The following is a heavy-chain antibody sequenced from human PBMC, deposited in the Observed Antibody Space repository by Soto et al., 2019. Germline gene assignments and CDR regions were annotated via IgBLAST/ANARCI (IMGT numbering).Heavy chain of an antibody. CDR1: GFTFSSYA. D-gene: IGHD2-8*01. CDR3: AKVVCTSNCYDY. CDR2: INGGGGTT. J-gene: IGHJ4*02. Sequence: VQLLESGGGLIQPGGSLRLSCTASGFTFSSYAMSWVRQAPGKGLEWVSSINGGGGTTNYADSVKGRFTISRDNSKNTLYLQMNSLRAEDTAVYFCAKVVCTSNCYDYWGQGTLVTVSS. V-gene: IGHV3-23*01.